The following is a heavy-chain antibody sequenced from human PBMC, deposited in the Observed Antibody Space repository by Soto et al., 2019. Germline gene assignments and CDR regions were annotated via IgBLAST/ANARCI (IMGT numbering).Heavy chain of an antibody. CDR3: ALRQWLDGFDI. CDR1: GYTFTGYQ. Sequence: QVQLVQSGAEVKKPGASVKVSCKASGYTFTGYQIHWVRQAPGQGLEWMGWISPNSGGTNYAPKFQGRVSMTRDTSNTTACLELSRLRSDDTALYYCALRQWLDGFDIWGQGTMVTVSS. D-gene: IGHD6-19*01. V-gene: IGHV1-2*02. J-gene: IGHJ3*02. CDR2: ISPNSGGT.